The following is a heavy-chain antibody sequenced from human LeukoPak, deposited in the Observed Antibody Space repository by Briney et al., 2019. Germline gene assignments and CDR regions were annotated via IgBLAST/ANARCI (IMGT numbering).Heavy chain of an antibody. CDR3: ARGKSSRPDYYYYGMDV. V-gene: IGHV1-18*04. J-gene: IGHJ6*04. Sequence: GASVTVSCKASGYTFTSYGSSWVRQAPGQGLEWMGWISAYNGNANYAQKLQGRVTMTTDTSTSTAYMELRSLRSDDTAVYYCARGKSSRPDYYYYGMDVWGNGTTVTVSS. D-gene: IGHD2-2*01. CDR2: ISAYNGNA. CDR1: GYTFTSYG.